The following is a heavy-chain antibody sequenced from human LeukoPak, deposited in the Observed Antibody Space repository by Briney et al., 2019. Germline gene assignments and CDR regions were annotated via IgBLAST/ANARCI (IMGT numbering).Heavy chain of an antibody. Sequence: PGGSLRLSCAASGFTFSSYAMSWVRQAPGKGLEWVSAISGSGGSTYYADSVKGRFTISRDNSKNTLYLQMNSLRPEDTALYYCAAEYCSGGSCYTGHSGHDYWGQGTLVTVSS. D-gene: IGHD2-15*01. CDR2: ISGSGGST. CDR1: GFTFSSYA. J-gene: IGHJ4*02. V-gene: IGHV3-23*01. CDR3: AAEYCSGGSCYTGHSGHDY.